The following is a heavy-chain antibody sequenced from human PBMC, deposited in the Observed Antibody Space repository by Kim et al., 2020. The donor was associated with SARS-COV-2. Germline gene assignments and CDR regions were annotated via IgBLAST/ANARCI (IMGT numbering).Heavy chain of an antibody. CDR3: ATGRSSIRLGESAADY. CDR2: INPSGGST. Sequence: ASVKVSCKASGYTFTSYYMHWVRQAPGQGLEWMGIINPSGGSTSYAQKFQGRVTMTRDTSTSTVYMELSSLRSEDTAVYYCATGRSSIRLGESAADYWGQGTLVTVSS. CDR1: GYTFTSYY. D-gene: IGHD3-16*01. V-gene: IGHV1-46*01. J-gene: IGHJ4*02.